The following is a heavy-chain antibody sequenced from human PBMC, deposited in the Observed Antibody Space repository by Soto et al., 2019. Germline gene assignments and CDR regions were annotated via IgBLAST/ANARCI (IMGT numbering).Heavy chain of an antibody. CDR1: GGSISSGTYY. CDR3: TIVRPTSNWYSFAI. D-gene: IGHD6-13*01. J-gene: IGHJ3*02. CDR2: MYYSVTT. Sequence: SETLSLSCTVSGGSISSGTYYCGWILHSPGKGLEWIGSMYYSVTTYYNPSLKSRATISVDMSKNQLSLKLSSVTDADTAVYFCTIVRPTSNWYSFAIWGQGTLVTVS. V-gene: IGHV4-39*01.